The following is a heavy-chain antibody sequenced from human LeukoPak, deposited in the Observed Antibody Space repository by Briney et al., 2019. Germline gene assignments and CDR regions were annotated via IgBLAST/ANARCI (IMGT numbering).Heavy chain of an antibody. J-gene: IGHJ4*02. Sequence: PGGSLRLSCAASGFTLSTYGVSWVCHRPGKGLGWVSGITGTGGSTNYANSVKGRFTVSRDTSKNTLYLQMDSLRAEDTAIYYCAKDHGTAVAGFYYWGQGTLVTVSS. CDR3: AKDHGTAVAGFYY. CDR1: GFTLSTYG. V-gene: IGHV3-23*01. D-gene: IGHD6-19*01. CDR2: ITGTGGST.